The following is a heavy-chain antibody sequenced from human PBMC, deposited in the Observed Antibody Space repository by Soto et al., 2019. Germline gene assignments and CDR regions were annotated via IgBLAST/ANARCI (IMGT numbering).Heavy chain of an antibody. Sequence: SETLSLTCTVSGGSISSYYWSWIRQPPGKGLEWIGYIYYSGSTNYNPSLKSRVTISVDTSKNHFSLKLSSVTAADTAVYYCARAGGVVDIVVVPAFMDVWGQGTTVTVSS. CDR1: GGSISSYY. V-gene: IGHV4-59*01. D-gene: IGHD2-2*03. CDR2: IYYSGST. J-gene: IGHJ6*02. CDR3: ARAGGVVDIVVVPAFMDV.